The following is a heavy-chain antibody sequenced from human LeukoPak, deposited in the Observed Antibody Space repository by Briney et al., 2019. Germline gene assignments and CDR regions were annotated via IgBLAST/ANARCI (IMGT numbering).Heavy chain of an antibody. Sequence: SETLSLTCTVSGGSISISYWICLRHPPGKAREWIGYIYSSDNTNSNPSLKSRVTIAVDTSKSQFSLKLSSVIAADTAVYYCARGLVGITPQAGVFEIWGQRTKVTVSS. CDR3: ARGLVGITPQAGVFEI. V-gene: IGHV4-59*13. D-gene: IGHD1-26*01. J-gene: IGHJ3*02. CDR2: IYSSDNT. CDR1: GGSISISY.